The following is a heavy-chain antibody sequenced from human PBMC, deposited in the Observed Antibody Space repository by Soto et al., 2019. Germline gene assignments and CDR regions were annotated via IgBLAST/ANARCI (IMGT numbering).Heavy chain of an antibody. CDR2: IYHSGST. Sequence: PSETLSLTCAVSGGSISSSNWWSWVRQPPGKGLEWIGEIYHSGSTNYNPSLKSRVTISVDKSKNQFSLKLSSVTAADTAVYYCARDWDYYDSSGTYYFDYWGQGTLVTVSS. CDR1: GGSISSSNW. CDR3: ARDWDYYDSSGTYYFDY. J-gene: IGHJ4*02. D-gene: IGHD3-22*01. V-gene: IGHV4-4*02.